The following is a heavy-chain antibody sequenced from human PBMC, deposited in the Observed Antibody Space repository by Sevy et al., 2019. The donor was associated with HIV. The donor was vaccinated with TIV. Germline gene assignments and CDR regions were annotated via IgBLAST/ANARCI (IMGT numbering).Heavy chain of an antibody. J-gene: IGHJ4*02. Sequence: ASVKVSCKTSGYKFTDYYIHWVRQAPAQGLEWLGWTNPKSDVTKAAQKFHGRVTMTKDRSTHTAYLKLSGLRSDDTAVYFCARDQEYCSTSTNTCYSGLDSWGQGTLVTVSS. CDR3: ARDQEYCSTSTNTCYSGLDS. D-gene: IGHD2-2*01. CDR2: TNPKSDVT. CDR1: GYKFTDYY. V-gene: IGHV1-2*02.